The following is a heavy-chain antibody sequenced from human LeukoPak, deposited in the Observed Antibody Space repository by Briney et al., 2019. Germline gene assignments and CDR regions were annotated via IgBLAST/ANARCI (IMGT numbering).Heavy chain of an antibody. V-gene: IGHV3-23*01. J-gene: IGHJ4*02. CDR3: ARGGGLLWFGEELVFDY. CDR1: GFTFSSYA. CDR2: ISGSGGST. D-gene: IGHD3-10*01. Sequence: PGGSLRLSCAASGFTFSSYAMSWVRQAPGKGLEWVSAISGSGGSTYYADSVKGRFTISRDNSKNTLYLQMNSLRAEDTALYYCARGGGLLWFGEELVFDYWGQGTLVTVSS.